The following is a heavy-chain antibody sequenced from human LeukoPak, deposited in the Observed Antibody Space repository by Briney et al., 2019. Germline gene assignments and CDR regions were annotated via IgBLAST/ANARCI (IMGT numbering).Heavy chain of an antibody. CDR2: IKQDGYEK. D-gene: IGHD1-26*01. V-gene: IGHV3-7*01. J-gene: IGHJ4*02. Sequence: GGSLRLSCAASGFTFSGYWMSWVRRTPEKGLEWVANIKQDGYEKYYVDSVKGRFTISRDNAKNSLYLQMNSLRADDTAIYYCARDKIVGPTTLDYWGQGTLVTVSS. CDR3: ARDKIVGPTTLDY. CDR1: GFTFSGYW.